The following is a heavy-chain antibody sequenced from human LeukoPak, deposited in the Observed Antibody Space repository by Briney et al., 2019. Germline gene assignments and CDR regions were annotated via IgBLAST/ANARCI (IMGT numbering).Heavy chain of an antibody. J-gene: IGHJ4*02. CDR3: TRRNGGNRLYYFDY. CDR1: GVTFGDYA. V-gene: IGHV3-49*04. D-gene: IGHD4-23*01. CDR2: IRRKTYGGTT. Sequence: GGSLRLSCTASGVTFGDYAMSWVRQAPGKGLEWVGFIRRKTYGGTTEYAASVKGRFTISRDDSKSITYLQMNSLKTEDTAVYYCTRRNGGNRLYYFDYWGQGTLVTVSS.